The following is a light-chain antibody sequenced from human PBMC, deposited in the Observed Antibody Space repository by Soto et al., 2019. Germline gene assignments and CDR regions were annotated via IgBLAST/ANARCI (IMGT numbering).Light chain of an antibody. V-gene: IGLV2-23*01. Sequence: QSALTQPASVSGSLGQSITISCTGSSSDVGTYYFVSWYQQHPGKVPKLMIYEGTKRPSGVSDRFSGSKSGNTASMTISGLQAEGEANYYCCSYAGNNIFVFGTGTKLTVL. CDR1: SSDVGTYYF. J-gene: IGLJ1*01. CDR3: CSYAGNNIFV. CDR2: EGT.